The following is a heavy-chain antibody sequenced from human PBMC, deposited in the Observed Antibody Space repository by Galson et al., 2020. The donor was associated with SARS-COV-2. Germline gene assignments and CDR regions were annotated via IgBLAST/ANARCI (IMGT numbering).Heavy chain of an antibody. CDR1: GASVNSGNYY. J-gene: IGHJ4*02. CDR3: AREKYWYTSSSVITL. Sequence: SETLSLTCTVSGASVNSGNYYWSWIRQPPGKGLEWIGYIYTSGSPNYNPSLESRLTISIDTSKNQFSLKLSSVTAADTAVYYCAREKYWYTSSSVITLWGQGALVTVSS. V-gene: IGHV4-61*01. CDR2: IYTSGSP. D-gene: IGHD6-6*01.